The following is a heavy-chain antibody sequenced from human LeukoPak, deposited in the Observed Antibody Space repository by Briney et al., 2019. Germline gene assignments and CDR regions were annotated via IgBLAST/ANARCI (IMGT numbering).Heavy chain of an antibody. Sequence: PSETLSLTCAVYGGSFSGYSWNWIRQPPVKGLEWIGEINHSGGTNYNPSLKSRVTISVDTSKKQFPLKLSSVTAADTAVYYCARGVDYYGVWGQGTLVTVSS. D-gene: IGHD3-10*01. CDR1: GGSFSGYS. CDR3: ARGVDYYGV. CDR2: INHSGGT. J-gene: IGHJ4*02. V-gene: IGHV4-34*01.